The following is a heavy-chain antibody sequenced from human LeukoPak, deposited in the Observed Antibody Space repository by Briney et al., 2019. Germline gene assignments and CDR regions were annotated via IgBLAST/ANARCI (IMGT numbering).Heavy chain of an antibody. CDR2: INRDGGST. D-gene: IGHD3-22*01. J-gene: IGHJ4*02. CDR1: GFTFTSYA. V-gene: IGHV3-23*01. CDR3: AKYYYDGDTYSFDY. Sequence: GGSLRLSCAASGFTFTSYAVSWVRQAPGKGLEWVSSINRDGGSTFCADSVKGRFTISRDNSKNTLYLQMNSLRAEDMAVYYCAKYYYDGDTYSFDYWGQGTLVTVSS.